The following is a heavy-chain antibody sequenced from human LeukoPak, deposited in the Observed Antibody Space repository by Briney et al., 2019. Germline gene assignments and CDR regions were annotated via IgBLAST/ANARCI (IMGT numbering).Heavy chain of an antibody. CDR1: GGSISSYY. J-gene: IGHJ4*02. CDR3: ARTLEGDTASFDY. Sequence: SETLSLTCTVSGGSISSYYWSWIRQPPGKELEWIGYIYYSGSTSYNPSLKSRVTMSVDTSRDHFSLKLSSVTAADTAVYYCARTLEGDTASFDYWGQGTLVTVSS. CDR2: IYYSGST. V-gene: IGHV4-59*01. D-gene: IGHD5-18*01.